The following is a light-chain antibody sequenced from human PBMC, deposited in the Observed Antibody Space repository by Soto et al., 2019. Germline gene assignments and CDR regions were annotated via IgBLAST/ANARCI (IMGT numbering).Light chain of an antibody. CDR2: KTS. Sequence: DIQMTQSPSTLSASVGDRVTITWRASQTISDWLAWYQQKPGKAPKLLIYKTSSLESGVPSRFSGSGSGTEFTLTISSLQPEDFATYHCQHWNNYLWTFGQGTKVEIK. J-gene: IGKJ1*01. CDR1: QTISDW. V-gene: IGKV1-5*03. CDR3: QHWNNYLWT.